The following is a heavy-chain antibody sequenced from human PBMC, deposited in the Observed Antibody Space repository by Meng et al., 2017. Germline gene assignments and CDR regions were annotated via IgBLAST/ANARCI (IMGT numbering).Heavy chain of an antibody. Sequence: GESLKISCAASGFTFSSYGMHWVRQAPGKGLEWVAVIWYDGSNKYYADSVKGRFTISRDNSKNTLYLPMNSLRAEDTAVYYCAREEPGFCSGGSCYPRGEPGWVYWGQGTLVTVSS. J-gene: IGHJ4*02. D-gene: IGHD2-15*01. CDR1: GFTFSSYG. CDR3: AREEPGFCSGGSCYPRGEPGWVY. V-gene: IGHV3-33*01. CDR2: IWYDGSNK.